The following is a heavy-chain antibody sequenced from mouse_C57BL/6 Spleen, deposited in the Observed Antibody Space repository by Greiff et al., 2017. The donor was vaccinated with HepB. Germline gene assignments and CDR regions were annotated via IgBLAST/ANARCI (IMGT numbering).Heavy chain of an antibody. CDR2: IDPNSGGT. CDR1: GYTFTSYW. Sequence: QVQLQQPGAELVKPGASVKLSCKASGYTFTSYWMHWVKQRPGRGLEWIGRIDPNSGGTKYNEKFKSKATLTVDKPSSTAYMQLSSLTSEDSAVYYCARGGITTVVARGFYYAMDYWGQGTSVTVSS. V-gene: IGHV1-72*01. J-gene: IGHJ4*01. CDR3: ARGGITTVVARGFYYAMDY. D-gene: IGHD1-1*01.